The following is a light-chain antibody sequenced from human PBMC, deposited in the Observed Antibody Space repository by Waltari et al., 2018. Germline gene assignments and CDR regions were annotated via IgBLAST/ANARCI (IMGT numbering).Light chain of an antibody. CDR2: GAS. J-gene: IGKJ1*01. V-gene: IGKV3-20*01. CDR3: QNHERLPAT. CDR1: QSISRY. Sequence: EVVLTQSPDTLSLSPGDRATLFCRASQSISRYLVWYQQRPGQAPRLLIYGASIRAAGIPDRFSGSGSGTDFTLSISRLEPEDFAVYYCQNHERLPATFGQGTRVEIK.